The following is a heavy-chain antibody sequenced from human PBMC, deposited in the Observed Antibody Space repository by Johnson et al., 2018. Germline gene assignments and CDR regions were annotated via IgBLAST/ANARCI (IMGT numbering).Heavy chain of an antibody. CDR2: ISGSGGNT. J-gene: IGHJ1*01. V-gene: IGHV3-NL1*01. Sequence: QVELVQSGGGLVKPGGSLRLSCAASGFTFSSYGMHWVRQAPGKGLEWVSAISGSGGNTYYADSVKGRFTISRDNSKNTLYLQMNSLRAEDTAVYYCAKDRRSGSSNFQHWGQGTLVTVSS. CDR3: AKDRRSGSSNFQH. D-gene: IGHD3-10*01. CDR1: GFTFSSYG.